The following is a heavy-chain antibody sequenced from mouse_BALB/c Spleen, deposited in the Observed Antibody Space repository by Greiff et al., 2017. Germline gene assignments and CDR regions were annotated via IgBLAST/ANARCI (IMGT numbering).Heavy chain of an antibody. CDR1: GYAFSSYW. CDR2: IYPGDGDT. Sequence: VQLQQSGAELVRPGSSVKISCKASGYAFSSYWMNWVKQRPGQGLEWIGQIYPGDGDTNYNGKFKGKATLTADKSSSTAYMQLSSLTSEDSAVYFCARRETGGFDYWGQGTTLTVSS. J-gene: IGHJ2*01. V-gene: IGHV1-80*01. CDR3: ARRETGGFDY.